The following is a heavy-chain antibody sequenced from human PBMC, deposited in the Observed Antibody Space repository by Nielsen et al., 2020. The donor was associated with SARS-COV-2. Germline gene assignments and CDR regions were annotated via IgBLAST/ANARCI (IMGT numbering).Heavy chain of an antibody. Sequence: ASVKVSCKASGYTFSGYYMHWVRQAPGQGLEWMGRINPNSGGTNYAQKFQGRVTMTRDTSNSTAYMELSRLSSDDTAVYYCARGSGWSGYYSDYWGQGTLVTVSS. CDR2: INPNSGGT. J-gene: IGHJ4*02. D-gene: IGHD3-3*01. V-gene: IGHV1-2*06. CDR1: GYTFSGYY. CDR3: ARGSGWSGYYSDY.